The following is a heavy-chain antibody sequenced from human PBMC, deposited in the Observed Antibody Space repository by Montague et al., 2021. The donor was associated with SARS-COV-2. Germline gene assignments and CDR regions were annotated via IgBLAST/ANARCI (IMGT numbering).Heavy chain of an antibody. Sequence: SETLSLTCTVSGGSVSSSPYYWGWIRQPPGRGLEWVGSISYSGRTYFXXXLKSRLTISVDSSENQFSLRLSSVTAADTAVYYCASSYSYGSGTYVYNYYMDIWGKGTPVTVSS. V-gene: IGHV4-39*01. CDR2: ISYSGRT. CDR1: GGSVSSSPYY. CDR3: ASSYSYGSGTYVYNYYMDI. D-gene: IGHD3-10*01. J-gene: IGHJ6*03.